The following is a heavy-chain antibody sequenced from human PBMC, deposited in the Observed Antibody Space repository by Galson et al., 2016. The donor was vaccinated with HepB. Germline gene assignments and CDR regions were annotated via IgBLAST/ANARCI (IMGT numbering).Heavy chain of an antibody. D-gene: IGHD6-13*01. Sequence: CAISGDSVSSNSATWNWIRQSPSRGLEWLGRTYYRSNKWFNDYVVSVKSRIIINADTFKNQLSLQLNSATPEDTAVYYCARATRPNEFSSSWDFDYWGQGTLVTVSS. CDR3: ARATRPNEFSSSWDFDY. CDR2: TYYRSNKWFN. J-gene: IGHJ4*02. V-gene: IGHV6-1*01. CDR1: GDSVSSNSAT.